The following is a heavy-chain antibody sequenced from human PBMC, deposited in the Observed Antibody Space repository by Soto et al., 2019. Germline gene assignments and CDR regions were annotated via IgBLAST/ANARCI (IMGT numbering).Heavy chain of an antibody. Sequence: TSETLSLTCTVSGGSISSSSYYWGWIRQPPGKGLEWIGSIYYSGSTYYNPSLKSRVTISVDTSKNQFSLKLSSVTAADTAVYYCARQRNGGSYAQIFWPFVFGIWGQGTMVTVSS. D-gene: IGHD1-26*01. CDR2: IYYSGST. V-gene: IGHV4-39*01. J-gene: IGHJ3*02. CDR1: GGSISSSSYY. CDR3: ARQRNGGSYAQIFWPFVFGI.